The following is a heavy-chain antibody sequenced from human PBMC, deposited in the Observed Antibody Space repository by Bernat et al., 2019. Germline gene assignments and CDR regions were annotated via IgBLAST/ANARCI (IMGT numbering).Heavy chain of an antibody. CDR3: TTDWGELPTDAFDI. CDR2: IKSKTDGGTT. V-gene: IGHV3-15*01. CDR1: GFTFSNAW. J-gene: IGHJ3*02. Sequence: EVQLLESGGGLVKPGGSLRLSCAASGFTFSNAWMSWVRQAPGKGLEWVGRIKSKTDGGTTDYAAPVKGRFTISRDDSKNTLYLQMNSLKTEDTAVYYCTTDWGELPTDAFDIWGQGTMVTVSS. D-gene: IGHD1-26*01.